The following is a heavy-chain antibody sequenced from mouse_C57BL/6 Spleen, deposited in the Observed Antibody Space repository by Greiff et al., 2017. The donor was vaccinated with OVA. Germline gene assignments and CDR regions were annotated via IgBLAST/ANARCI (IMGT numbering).Heavy chain of an antibody. CDR1: GYTFTSYW. J-gene: IGHJ4*01. Sequence: VQLQQPGAELVKPGASVKMSCKASGYTFTSYWITWVKQRPGQGLEWIGDIYPGSGSTNYNEKFKSKATLTVDTSSSTAYMQLSSLTSEDSAVYYCARIRDYYGSSYLYAMDYWGQGTSVTVSS. CDR2: IYPGSGST. V-gene: IGHV1-55*01. CDR3: ARIRDYYGSSYLYAMDY. D-gene: IGHD1-1*01.